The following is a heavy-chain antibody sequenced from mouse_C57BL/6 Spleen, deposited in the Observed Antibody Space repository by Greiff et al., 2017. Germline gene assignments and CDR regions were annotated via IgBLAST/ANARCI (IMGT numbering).Heavy chain of an antibody. Sequence: QVQLQQPGTELVKPGASVKLSCKASGYTFTSYWMHWVKQRPGQGLEWIGNINPSNGGTNYNEKFKSKATLTVDKSSSTAYMQRSSLTSEDSAVYYCAREVSTTVVATPYAMDYWGQGTSVTVSS. CDR1: GYTFTSYW. V-gene: IGHV1-53*01. CDR2: INPSNGGT. J-gene: IGHJ4*01. CDR3: AREVSTTVVATPYAMDY. D-gene: IGHD1-1*01.